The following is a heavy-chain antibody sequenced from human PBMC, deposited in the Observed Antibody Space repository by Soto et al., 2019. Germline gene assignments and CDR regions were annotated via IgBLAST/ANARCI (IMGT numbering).Heavy chain of an antibody. J-gene: IGHJ4*02. D-gene: IGHD3-16*02. Sequence: QVQLVQSGAEVKKPGASVKVSCKASGYTFTSYGISWVRQAPGQGLEWMGWISAYNGNTNYAQKLQGRVTMTTDTSTSTAYMELRSLRSDDTAVYYCTRDRRYDYVWGSYPTGNWGQGTLVTVSS. CDR1: GYTFTSYG. CDR2: ISAYNGNT. V-gene: IGHV1-18*01. CDR3: TRDRRYDYVWGSYPTGN.